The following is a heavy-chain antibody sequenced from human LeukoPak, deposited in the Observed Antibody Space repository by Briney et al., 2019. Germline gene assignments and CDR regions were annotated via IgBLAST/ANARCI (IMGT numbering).Heavy chain of an antibody. Sequence: SETLSLTCTVSGGSISSYYWSWIRQPPGKGLEWIGYIYYSGSTNYNPSLKSRVTISVDTSKNRFSLKLSSVTAADTAVYYCARGGFLLSADTAMVPHYDYWGQGTLVTVSS. CDR2: IYYSGST. V-gene: IGHV4-59*01. J-gene: IGHJ4*02. CDR1: GGSISSYY. D-gene: IGHD5-18*01. CDR3: ARGGFLLSADTAMVPHYDY.